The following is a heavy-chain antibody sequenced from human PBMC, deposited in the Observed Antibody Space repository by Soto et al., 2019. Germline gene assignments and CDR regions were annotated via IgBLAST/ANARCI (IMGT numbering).Heavy chain of an antibody. J-gene: IGHJ4*02. CDR2: ISAYNGNT. Sequence: QVQLVQSGAEVKKPGASVKVSCKASGYTFTSYGISWVRQAPGQGLEWMGWISAYNGNTNYAQKLQGRVTMTTDTTTSSAYMELRSLRSDDTAVYYCARGRFGAVAGPSLLDYWGQGTLVTVSS. V-gene: IGHV1-18*01. D-gene: IGHD6-19*01. CDR1: GYTFTSYG. CDR3: ARGRFGAVAGPSLLDY.